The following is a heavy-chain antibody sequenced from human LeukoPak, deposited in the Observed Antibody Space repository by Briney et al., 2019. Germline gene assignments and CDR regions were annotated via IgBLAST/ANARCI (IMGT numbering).Heavy chain of an antibody. CDR3: TTAEDYYYYYMDV. CDR1: GFTFSNAW. Sequence: PGGSLRLSCAASGFTFSNAWMSWVRQAPGKGLEWVGRIKSKTDGGTTDYAAPVKGRFTISRDDSKNTLYLQMNSLKTEDTAVYYCTTAEDYYYYYMDVWGKGTTVTVSS. J-gene: IGHJ6*03. V-gene: IGHV3-15*01. CDR2: IKSKTDGGTT.